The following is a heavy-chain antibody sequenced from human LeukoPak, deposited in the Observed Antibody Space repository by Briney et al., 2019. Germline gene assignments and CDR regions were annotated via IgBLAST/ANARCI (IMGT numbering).Heavy chain of an antibody. V-gene: IGHV3-21*01. D-gene: IGHD3-10*01. CDR2: ISSSSTYI. CDR1: GFTFSSYS. J-gene: IGHJ4*02. CDR3: AKLSGSGSYFDY. Sequence: GGSLRLSCAASGFTFSSYSMNWVRQAPGKGLEWVSSISSSSTYIYYADSVKGRFTISRDNSKNTLYLQMNSLRAEDTAVYYCAKLSGSGSYFDYWGQGTLVTVSS.